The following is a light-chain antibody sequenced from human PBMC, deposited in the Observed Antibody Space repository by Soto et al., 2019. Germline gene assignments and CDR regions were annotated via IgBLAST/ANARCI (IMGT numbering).Light chain of an antibody. CDR2: DAS. J-gene: IGKJ1*01. CDR3: QQSYSTPRT. Sequence: DIQMTQSPSTLSASVGDRVTITCRASQSISSWLAWYQRKPGKAPKLLIYDASSLESGVPSRFSGSGSGTEFTPTISSLQPDDFATYYCQQSYSTPRTFGQGTKVDIK. V-gene: IGKV1-5*01. CDR1: QSISSW.